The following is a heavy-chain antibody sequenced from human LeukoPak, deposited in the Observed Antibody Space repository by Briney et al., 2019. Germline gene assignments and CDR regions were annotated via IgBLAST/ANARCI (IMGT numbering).Heavy chain of an antibody. CDR2: INPNGGST. Sequence: ASVKVSCKASGYTFTSYYMHWVRQAPGQGLEWMGIINPNGGSTTYAQKFQGRVSMTRDTSTSTVYMELSSLRSEDTAIYYCARVHWELRFGWFDPWGQGTLVTVSS. V-gene: IGHV1-46*01. D-gene: IGHD3-10*01. CDR1: GYTFTSYY. CDR3: ARVHWELRFGWFDP. J-gene: IGHJ5*02.